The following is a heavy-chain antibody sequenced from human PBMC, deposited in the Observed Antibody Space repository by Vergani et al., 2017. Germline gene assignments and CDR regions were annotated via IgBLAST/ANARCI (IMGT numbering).Heavy chain of an antibody. J-gene: IGHJ6*03. CDR2: IYHTGTT. Sequence: QVQLQESGPGLVKPSQTLSLTCTVSGDSIISGVYYWGWIRQHPGQGLELIGYIYHTGTTYYNPSLRGRINISVDTSKNQLSLKLTSVTAADAAVYFCARAGLPFYAFYMDVWGKGITVTVS. D-gene: IGHD2/OR15-2a*01. V-gene: IGHV4-31*03. CDR3: ARAGLPFYAFYMDV. CDR1: GDSIISGVYY.